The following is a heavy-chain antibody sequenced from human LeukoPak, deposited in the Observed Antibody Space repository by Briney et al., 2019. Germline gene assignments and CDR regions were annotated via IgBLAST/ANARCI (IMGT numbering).Heavy chain of an antibody. V-gene: IGHV4-39*01. CDR2: IYYSGRI. D-gene: IGHD6-19*01. CDR3: ARQVAGSYGDYLEY. J-gene: IGHJ4*02. Sequence: AETLPLTCTVSGGSISSSNYYWGWIRQPPGKGLEWIGSIYYSGRIYYNPSLKSRVTISIDTSKNQFSLKLSSVTAADTAVYYCARQVAGSYGDYLEYWGQGTLVTVSS. CDR1: GGSISSSNYY.